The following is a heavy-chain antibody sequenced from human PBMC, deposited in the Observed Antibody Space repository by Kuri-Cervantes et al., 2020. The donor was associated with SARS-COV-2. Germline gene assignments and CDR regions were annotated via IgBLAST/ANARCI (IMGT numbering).Heavy chain of an antibody. J-gene: IGHJ4*02. Sequence: GGSLRLSCAASGFTFDDYGMSWVRQAPGKGLVWVSRINSDGSSTSYADSVKGRFTISRDNAKNTLYLQMNSLRAEDTAVYYCARVSDDDYIWGSPLGYWGQGTLVTVSS. CDR3: ARVSDDDYIWGSPLGY. CDR2: INSDGSST. D-gene: IGHD3-16*01. CDR1: GFTFDDYG. V-gene: IGHV3-74*01.